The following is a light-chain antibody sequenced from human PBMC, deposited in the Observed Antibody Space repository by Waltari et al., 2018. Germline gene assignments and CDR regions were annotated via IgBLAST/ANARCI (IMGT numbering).Light chain of an antibody. V-gene: IGLV2-14*03. CDR3: SSYTSSQNFEVV. CDR2: DVT. J-gene: IGLJ2*01. Sequence: QSALTQPASVSGSPGQSITIPCTGTSSDVIGCYCVSWYQQNPGKAPKVMIYDVTNRPSGVSNRFSGSMSGNTASLTISGLQAEDEAEYFCSSYTSSQNFEVVFGGGTKLTVL. CDR1: SSDVIGCYC.